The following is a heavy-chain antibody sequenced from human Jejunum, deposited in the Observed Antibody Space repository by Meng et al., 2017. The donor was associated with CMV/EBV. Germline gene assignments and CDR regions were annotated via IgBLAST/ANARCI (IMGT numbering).Heavy chain of an antibody. CDR2: ISGSGGSA. D-gene: IGHD3-9*01. V-gene: IGHV3-23*01. CDR3: AKGQYYDIFTGYFDY. CDR1: FRFSSYA. J-gene: IGHJ4*02. Sequence: FRFSSYARSWVRQAPGKGLEWVSGISGSGGSALYADSVKGRFPISRDNSKSTLYLQMNSLRADDTALYYCAKGQYYDIFTGYFDYWGPGTVVTVSS.